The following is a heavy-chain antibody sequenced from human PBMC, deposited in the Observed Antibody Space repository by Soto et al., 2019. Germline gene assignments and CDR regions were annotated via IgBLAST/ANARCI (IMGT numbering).Heavy chain of an antibody. Sequence: PGESLKICCKGPGYSFTIYWIGGVRQMPGKGLEWMGIIYPGDSDTRYSPSFQGQVTIPADKSISTAYLQWSSLKASDTAMYYSPTPVSTYRNSGMDVWGQGTTVPVS. CDR2: IYPGDSDT. V-gene: IGHV5-51*01. J-gene: IGHJ6*02. D-gene: IGHD2-21*02. CDR1: GYSFTIYW. CDR3: PTPVSTYRNSGMDV.